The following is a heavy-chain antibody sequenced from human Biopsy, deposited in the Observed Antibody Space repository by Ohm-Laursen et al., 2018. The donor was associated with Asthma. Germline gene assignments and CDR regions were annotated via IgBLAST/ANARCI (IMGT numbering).Heavy chain of an antibody. CDR1: GGSFSSNY. D-gene: IGHD2-2*01. V-gene: IGHV4-34*01. CDR3: ARHDHRWDTYADF. CDR2: THHSGYT. Sequence: SDTLSLTCVVYGGSFSSNYWSWIRQTPGKGLEWLGDTHHSGYTNYNPSLSSRLPLSVDTSKNQFSLRLTSVTAADTAVYYCARHDHRWDTYADFWGQGTLVTVSS. J-gene: IGHJ4*02.